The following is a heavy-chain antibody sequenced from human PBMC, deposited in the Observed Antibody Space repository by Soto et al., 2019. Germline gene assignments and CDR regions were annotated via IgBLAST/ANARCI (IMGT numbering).Heavy chain of an antibody. J-gene: IGHJ3*01. CDR1: GGTFSTYI. V-gene: IGHV1-69*02. Sequence: QVQLVQSGAEVRKPGSSVKVSCKAPGGTFSTYIISWVRQAPGQGLEWMGRIISIPDITNYAQKFQGRVTVTADRSTSTAYLELTSLKSEDTAVYYCARARITTRGDACDLWGQGTMVTVSS. D-gene: IGHD3-3*01. CDR2: IISIPDIT. CDR3: ARARITTRGDACDL.